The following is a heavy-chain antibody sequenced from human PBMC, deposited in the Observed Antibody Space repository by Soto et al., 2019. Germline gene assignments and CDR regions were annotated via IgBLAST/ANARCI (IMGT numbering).Heavy chain of an antibody. V-gene: IGHV3-30*18. CDR2: ISYDGSNK. D-gene: IGHD3-3*01. J-gene: IGHJ4*02. CDR1: GFTFSSYG. Sequence: GGSLRLSCAASGFTFSSYGIHWVRQAPGKGLEWVAVISYDGSNKYYADSVKGRFTISRDNSKNTLYLQMNSLRAEDTAMYYCAKAEYTIFGVVYTYYFDYWGQGTLVTVSS. CDR3: AKAEYTIFGVVYTYYFDY.